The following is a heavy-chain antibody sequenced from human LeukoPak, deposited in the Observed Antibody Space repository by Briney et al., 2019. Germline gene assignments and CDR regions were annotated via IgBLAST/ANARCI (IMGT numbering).Heavy chain of an antibody. CDR2: ISAYNGNT. Sequence: ASVKVSCKASGYTFTSYGIGWVRQAPGQGLEWMGWISAYNGNTNYAQKLQGRVTMTTDTSTSTAYMELRSLRSDDTAVYYCARDQYSSSSGGRDYWGQGTLVTVSS. J-gene: IGHJ4*02. CDR1: GYTFTSYG. CDR3: ARDQYSSSSGGRDY. D-gene: IGHD6-6*01. V-gene: IGHV1-18*01.